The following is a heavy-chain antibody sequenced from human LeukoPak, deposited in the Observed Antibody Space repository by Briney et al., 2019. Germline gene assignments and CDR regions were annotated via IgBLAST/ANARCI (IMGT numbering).Heavy chain of an antibody. CDR1: GYTFTSYG. CDR3: ARVDYDFWSGYDNWFDP. Sequence: ASVKVSCKASGYTFTSYGISWVRQAPGQGLEWMGWISAYNGNTNYAQKLQGRVTMTTDTSTSTAYMELRSLRSGDTAVYYCARVDYDFWSGYDNWFDPWGQGTLVTVSS. CDR2: ISAYNGNT. J-gene: IGHJ5*02. D-gene: IGHD3-3*01. V-gene: IGHV1-18*01.